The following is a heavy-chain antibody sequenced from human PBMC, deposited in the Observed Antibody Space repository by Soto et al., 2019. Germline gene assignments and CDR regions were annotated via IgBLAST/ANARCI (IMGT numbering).Heavy chain of an antibody. D-gene: IGHD1-26*01. CDR1: GYTLTELS. CDR3: ATGASGSYSLFDY. V-gene: IGHV1-24*01. Sequence: ASVKVSCKVSGYTLTELSMHWVRQAPGKGLEWMGGFDPEDGETIYAQKFQGRVTMTEDTSTDTAYMELSSLRSEDTAVYYGATGASGSYSLFDYWGQGTLVTVSS. J-gene: IGHJ4*02. CDR2: FDPEDGET.